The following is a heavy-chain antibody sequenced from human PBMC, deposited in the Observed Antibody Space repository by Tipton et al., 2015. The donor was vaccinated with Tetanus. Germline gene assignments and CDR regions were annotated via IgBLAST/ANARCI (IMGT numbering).Heavy chain of an antibody. D-gene: IGHD3-3*01. CDR3: ARAATYYDFWSGHAESSWFDP. J-gene: IGHJ5*02. V-gene: IGHV4-39*01. CDR2: IYYRGST. CDR1: GGSISSSSYY. Sequence: TLSLPCPVSGGSISSSSYYWGWIRQPPGKGLEWIGSIYYRGSTYYNPSLKSRVTISVDTSKNQFSLKLSSVTAADTAVYYCARAATYYDFWSGHAESSWFDPWGQGTLGTGAS.